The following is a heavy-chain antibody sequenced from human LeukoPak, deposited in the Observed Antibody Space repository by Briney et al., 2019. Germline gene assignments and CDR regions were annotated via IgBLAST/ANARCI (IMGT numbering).Heavy chain of an antibody. CDR3: ARGRDLLWFGELPPKGFDY. Sequence: SETLSLTCAVYGGSFNGYYWSWIRQPPGKGLEWIGEINHSGSTNYNPSLKSRVTISVDTSKNQFSLKLSSVTAADTAVYYCARGRDLLWFGELPPKGFDYWGQGTLVTVSS. J-gene: IGHJ4*02. D-gene: IGHD3-10*01. V-gene: IGHV4-34*01. CDR2: INHSGST. CDR1: GGSFNGYY.